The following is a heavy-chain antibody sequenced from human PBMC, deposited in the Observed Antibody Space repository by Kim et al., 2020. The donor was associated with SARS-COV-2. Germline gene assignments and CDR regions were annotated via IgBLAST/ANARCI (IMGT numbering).Heavy chain of an antibody. V-gene: IGHV4-39*01. CDR3: ARRVKYYYDSSGNADI. J-gene: IGHJ3*02. D-gene: IGHD3-22*01. Sequence: SLKSRVTISVDTSKNQFSLKLSSVTAADTAVYYCARRVKYYYDSSGNADIWGQGTMVTVSS.